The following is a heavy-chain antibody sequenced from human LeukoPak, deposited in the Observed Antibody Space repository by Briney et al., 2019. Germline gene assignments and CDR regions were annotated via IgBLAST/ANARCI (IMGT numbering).Heavy chain of an antibody. CDR1: GYTFTSYG. CDR3: AKVAYSRVDYDFWSGYPLY. CDR2: ISAYNGNT. D-gene: IGHD3-3*01. Sequence: GASVKVSCKASGYTFTSYGISWVRQAPGQGLEWMGWISAYNGNTNYAQKLQGRVTMTTDTSTSTAYMELRSLRSDDTAVYYCAKVAYSRVDYDFWSGYPLYWGQGTLVTVSS. V-gene: IGHV1-18*01. J-gene: IGHJ4*02.